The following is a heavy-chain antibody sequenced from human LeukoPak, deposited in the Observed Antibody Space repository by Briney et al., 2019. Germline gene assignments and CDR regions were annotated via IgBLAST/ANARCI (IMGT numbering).Heavy chain of an antibody. CDR3: TSQRALKYYYDSSGYYLIDY. Sequence: PGGSLRLSCAASGFTFSGSAMHWVRQASGKGLEWVGRIRSKANSYATAYAASVKGRFTISRDDSKNTAYLQMNSLKTEDTAVYYCTSQRALKYYYDSSGYYLIDYWGQGTLVTVSS. J-gene: IGHJ4*02. D-gene: IGHD3-22*01. V-gene: IGHV3-73*01. CDR2: IRSKANSYAT. CDR1: GFTFSGSA.